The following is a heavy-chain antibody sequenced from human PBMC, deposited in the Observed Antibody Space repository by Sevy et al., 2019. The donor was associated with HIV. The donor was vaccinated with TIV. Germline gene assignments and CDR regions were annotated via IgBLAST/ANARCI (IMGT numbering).Heavy chain of an antibody. CDR3: ARDLGAAAGLDY. V-gene: IGHV3-21*01. D-gene: IGHD6-13*01. CDR2: ISSSSSYI. J-gene: IGHJ4*02. CDR1: GFTFSSYA. Sequence: GGSLRLSCAASGFTFSSYAMTWVRQAPGKGLEWVSSISSSSSYIYYADSVKGRFTISRDNAKNSLYLQMNSLRAEDTAVYYCARDLGAAAGLDYWGQGTLVTVSS.